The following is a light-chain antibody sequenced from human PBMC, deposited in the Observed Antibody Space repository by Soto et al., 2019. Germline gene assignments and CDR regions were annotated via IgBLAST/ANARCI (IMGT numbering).Light chain of an antibody. CDR2: DAS. Sequence: EIVLTQSPGTLSLSPGERATLSCRASQSVSGSYLAWFQQKRGQAPRLLIYDASTRATGVPGRFSGSGSGTDFSLTISRLEPEDFAVYYCQHYGSSPWTFGQGTKVEIK. J-gene: IGKJ1*01. CDR3: QHYGSSPWT. CDR1: QSVSGSY. V-gene: IGKV3-20*01.